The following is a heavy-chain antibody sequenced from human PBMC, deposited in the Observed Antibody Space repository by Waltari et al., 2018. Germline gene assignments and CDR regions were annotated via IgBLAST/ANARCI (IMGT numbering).Heavy chain of an antibody. D-gene: IGHD3-10*01. Sequence: QVQLVQSGAEVKKPGSSVKVSCKASGGTFSSYASSGWRQGSGQGLEWMGAIIPIFGTANYAQKFHGRVTITADESTSTAYMELSSLRSEDTAVYYCARGSGSYYNQYYFDYWGQGTLVTVSS. CDR1: GGTFSSYA. V-gene: IGHV1-69*01. CDR3: ARGSGSYYNQYYFDY. J-gene: IGHJ4*02. CDR2: IIPIFGTA.